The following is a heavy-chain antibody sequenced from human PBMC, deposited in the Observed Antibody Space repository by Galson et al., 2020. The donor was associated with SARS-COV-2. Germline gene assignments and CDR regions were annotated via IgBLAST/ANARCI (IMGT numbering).Heavy chain of an antibody. J-gene: IGHJ4*02. CDR3: ARWDGASQFDY. Sequence: SQTLSLTCAVSGSSISSGSYWGWIRQPPGKGLEWIGSIYHSGSTYYNSSLKSRVTISVDTSKNQFSLRLISVTAADTAVYDCARWDGASQFDYWGQGTLVTVSS. V-gene: IGHV4-38-2*01. D-gene: IGHD1-26*01. CDR2: IYHSGST. CDR1: GSSISSGSY.